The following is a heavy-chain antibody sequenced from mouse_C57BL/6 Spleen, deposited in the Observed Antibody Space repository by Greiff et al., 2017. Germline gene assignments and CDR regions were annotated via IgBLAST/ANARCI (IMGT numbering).Heavy chain of an antibody. CDR2: IYPGDGDT. V-gene: IGHV1-82*01. CDR1: GYAFSSSW. CDR3: ARSPSGFDV. Sequence: QVQLQQSGPELVKPGASVKISCKASGYAFSSSWLNWVKQRPGKGLEWIGRIYPGDGDTNYNGKFKGKATLTADKSSSTAYMQLSSLTSEDSAVYFCARSPSGFDVWGTGTTVTVSS. J-gene: IGHJ1*03. D-gene: IGHD6-1*01.